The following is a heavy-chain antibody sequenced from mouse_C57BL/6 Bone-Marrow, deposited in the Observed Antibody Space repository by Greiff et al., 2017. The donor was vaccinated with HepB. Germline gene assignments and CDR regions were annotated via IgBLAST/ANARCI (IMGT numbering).Heavy chain of an antibody. J-gene: IGHJ3*01. D-gene: IGHD1-1*01. V-gene: IGHV3-6*01. CDR3: ARDLPYYGSSYPFAY. CDR2: ISYDGSN. CDR1: GYSITSGYY. Sequence: EVQLQESGPGLVKPSQSLSLTCSVTGYSITSGYYWNWIRQFPGNKLEWMGYISYDGSNNYNPSLKNRISITRDTTKKQFFLKLNSMTTEDTATYYCARDLPYYGSSYPFAYWGQGTLVTVSA.